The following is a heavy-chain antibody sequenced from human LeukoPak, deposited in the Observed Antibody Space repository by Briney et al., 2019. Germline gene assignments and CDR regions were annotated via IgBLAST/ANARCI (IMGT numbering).Heavy chain of an antibody. CDR2: ISAYNGNT. CDR1: GYTFTNYG. J-gene: IGHJ4*02. Sequence: ASVKVSFKASGYTFTNYGISGVGQALGQGLEWMGWISAYNGNTNYAQKLQGRVTMTTDTSTSTAYMELRSLRSDDTAVYYCAIHRDLDYWGQGTLVTVSS. CDR3: AIHRDLDY. V-gene: IGHV1-18*01.